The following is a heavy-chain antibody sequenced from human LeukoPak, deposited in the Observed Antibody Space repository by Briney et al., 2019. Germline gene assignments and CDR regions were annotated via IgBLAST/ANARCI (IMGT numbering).Heavy chain of an antibody. Sequence: SETLSLTCAVSGGSISSGGYSWSWIRQPPGKGLEWIGYIYHSGSTYYNPSLKSRVTISVDRSKNQFSLKLSSVTAADTAVYYCATLGFGDAFDIWGQGTMVTVSS. V-gene: IGHV4-30-2*01. CDR1: GGSISSGGYS. CDR3: ATLGFGDAFDI. CDR2: IYHSGST. J-gene: IGHJ3*02. D-gene: IGHD3-10*01.